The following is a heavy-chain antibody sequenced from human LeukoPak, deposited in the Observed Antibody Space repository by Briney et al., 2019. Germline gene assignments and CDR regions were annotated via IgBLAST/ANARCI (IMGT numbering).Heavy chain of an antibody. CDR1: GFTINTFT. Sequence: GGSLRLSCAASGFTINTFTMNWVRQAPGKGLEWVSTIRGAEGGTYYADSGKGRFTISRDNFENTLYLQMNYLGEEDTALYYCAKAFSSGWSPFDYWGQGALVTVSS. D-gene: IGHD6-19*01. CDR3: AKAFSSGWSPFDY. J-gene: IGHJ4*02. V-gene: IGHV3-23*01. CDR2: IRGAEGGT.